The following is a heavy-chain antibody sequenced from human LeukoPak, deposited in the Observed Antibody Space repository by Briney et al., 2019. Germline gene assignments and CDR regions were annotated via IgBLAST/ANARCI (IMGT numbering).Heavy chain of an antibody. J-gene: IGHJ4*02. D-gene: IGHD2-15*01. CDR2: ISSSSSYI. CDR3: ARDHVVGSFDY. V-gene: IGHV3-21*01. Sequence: GGSLRPSCAASGFTFSSYSMNWVRQAPGKGLEWVSSISSSSSYIYYADSVKGRFAISRDNAKNSLYLQMNSLRAEDTAVYYCARDHVVGSFDYWGQGTLVTVSS. CDR1: GFTFSSYS.